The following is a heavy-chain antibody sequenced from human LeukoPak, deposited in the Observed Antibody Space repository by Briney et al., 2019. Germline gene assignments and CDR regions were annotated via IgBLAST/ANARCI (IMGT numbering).Heavy chain of an antibody. Sequence: ASLTVSCTVSGYTVTEISIHWVRQTPGKGLEWMGGLDAENNKKVYAQKFQGRVTMTEDTSTDTAYMELSNLKSDDTAVYFCADFYETSGFFYWGQGTLVTVSS. V-gene: IGHV1-24*01. J-gene: IGHJ4*02. CDR1: GYTVTEIS. CDR3: ADFYETSGFFY. CDR2: LDAENNKK. D-gene: IGHD3-22*01.